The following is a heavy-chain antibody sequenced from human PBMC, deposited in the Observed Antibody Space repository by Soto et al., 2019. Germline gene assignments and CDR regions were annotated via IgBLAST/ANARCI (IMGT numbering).Heavy chain of an antibody. J-gene: IGHJ5*01. CDR3: VRSSPSPRRFES. CDR2: IYYSGLT. D-gene: IGHD3-10*01. Sequence: SETLSLTCTVSGGSVSSGRYYWSWIRQPPGKGLEWIGYIYYSGLTNYSPSLKSRVAISIDTSKNQVCLILSSVTAADTAVYYCVRSSPSPRRFESWGQGTLVHASP. CDR1: GGSVSSGRYY. V-gene: IGHV4-61*01.